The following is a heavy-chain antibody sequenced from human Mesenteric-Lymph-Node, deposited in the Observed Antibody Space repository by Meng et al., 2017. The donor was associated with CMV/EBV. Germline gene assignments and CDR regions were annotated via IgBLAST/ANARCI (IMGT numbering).Heavy chain of an antibody. CDR2: ISSSSSI. J-gene: IGHJ4*02. Sequence: GESLKISCAASEFSFSDYYMNWVRQAPGKGLEWVSSISSSSSIYYADSVKGRFTISRDNSKNTLYLQMNSLRAEDTAVYYCAKPLEDIVVVVAATPGGFDYWGQGTLVTVSS. CDR1: EFSFSDYY. D-gene: IGHD2-15*01. V-gene: IGHV3-69-1*01. CDR3: AKPLEDIVVVVAATPGGFDY.